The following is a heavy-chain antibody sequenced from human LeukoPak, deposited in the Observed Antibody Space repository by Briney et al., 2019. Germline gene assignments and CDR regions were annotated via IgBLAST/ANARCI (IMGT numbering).Heavy chain of an antibody. J-gene: IGHJ4*02. Sequence: RSSETLSLTCTVSGGSVSSGGYYWSWIRQPPGKGLEWIGYIYYSGSTNYNPSLKSRVTISVDTSKNQFSLKLSSVTAADTAVYYCARVNIAAALDYWGQGTLVTVSS. D-gene: IGHD6-13*01. CDR2: IYYSGST. V-gene: IGHV4-61*08. CDR3: ARVNIAAALDY. CDR1: GGSVSSGGYY.